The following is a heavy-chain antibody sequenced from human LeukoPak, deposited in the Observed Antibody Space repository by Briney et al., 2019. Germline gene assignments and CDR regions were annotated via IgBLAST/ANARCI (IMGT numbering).Heavy chain of an antibody. Sequence: SQTLSLTCTVSGGSISSGGYYWSWIRQHPGTGLEWIGYIYYSGSTYYNPSLKSRVTISVDTSKNQFSLKLSSVTAADTAVYYCAREVGDYYDSSGYYSGTLFDYWGQGTLVTVSS. V-gene: IGHV4-31*03. CDR1: GGSISSGGYY. D-gene: IGHD3-22*01. J-gene: IGHJ4*02. CDR2: IYYSGST. CDR3: AREVGDYYDSSGYYSGTLFDY.